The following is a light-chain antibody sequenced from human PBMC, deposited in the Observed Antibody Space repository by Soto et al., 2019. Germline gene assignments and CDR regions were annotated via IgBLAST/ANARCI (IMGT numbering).Light chain of an antibody. CDR2: DAS. V-gene: IGKV3-11*01. CDR1: QSVSSY. Sequence: EIVLTQSPATLSLSPGERATLSCRASQSVSSYLAWYQQNPGQAPRLLIYDASNSATGIPARFSGSGSGTDFTLTISSLEPEDFAVYYCQQHSNWYTFGQGTKLEIK. CDR3: QQHSNWYT. J-gene: IGKJ2*01.